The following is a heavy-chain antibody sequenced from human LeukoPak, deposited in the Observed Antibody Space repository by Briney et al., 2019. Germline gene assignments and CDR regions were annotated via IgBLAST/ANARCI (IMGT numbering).Heavy chain of an antibody. Sequence: GSLRLSCAASGFTFSSYPMHWVRPAPGKGLEWVAVISSDGNEKHYADPVKGRFTISRDNSKNTLYLQMNSLRTEDTAVYYCAREGSSGFYPYWGQGILVTVSS. J-gene: IGHJ4*02. CDR2: ISSDGNEK. CDR1: GFTFSSYP. D-gene: IGHD3-22*01. CDR3: AREGSSGFYPY. V-gene: IGHV3-30*04.